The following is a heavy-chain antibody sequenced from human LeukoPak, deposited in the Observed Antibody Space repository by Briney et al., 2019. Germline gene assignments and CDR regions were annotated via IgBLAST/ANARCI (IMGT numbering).Heavy chain of an antibody. J-gene: IGHJ4*02. CDR1: GFTFSGYA. D-gene: IGHD3-10*01. CDR2: IRYDGSNK. V-gene: IGHV3-30*02. CDR3: AKDLWGSGSFDY. Sequence: GRSLRLSCAASGFTFSGYAMHWVRQAPGKGLEWVAFIRYDGSNKYYADSVKGRFTISRDNFKNTLYLQMNSLRAEDTAVYYCAKDLWGSGSFDYWGQGTLVTVSS.